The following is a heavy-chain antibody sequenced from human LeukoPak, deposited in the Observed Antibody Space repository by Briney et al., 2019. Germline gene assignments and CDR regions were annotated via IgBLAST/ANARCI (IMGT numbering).Heavy chain of an antibody. D-gene: IGHD3-3*01. J-gene: IGHJ6*02. Sequence: GGSLRLSCAASGFTFSSYAMHWVRQAPGKGLEWVAVISYDGSNKYYADSVKGRFTISRDNSKNTLYLQMNSLRAEDTAVYYCARGSHYDFWSGYYSYYYYGMDVWGQGTTVTVSS. CDR3: ARGSHYDFWSGYYSYYYYGMDV. CDR1: GFTFSSYA. CDR2: ISYDGSNK. V-gene: IGHV3-30-3*01.